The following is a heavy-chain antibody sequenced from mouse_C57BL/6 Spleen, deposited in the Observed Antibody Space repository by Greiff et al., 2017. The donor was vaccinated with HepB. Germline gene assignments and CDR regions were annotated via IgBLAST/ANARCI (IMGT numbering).Heavy chain of an antibody. V-gene: IGHV14-1*01. CDR3: TPHYGSSYVGY. CDR1: GFNIKDYY. CDR2: IDPEDGDT. D-gene: IGHD1-1*01. J-gene: IGHJ2*01. Sequence: EVKLQQSGAELVRPGASVKLSCTASGFNIKDYYMHWVKQRPEQGLEWIGRIDPEDGDTEYAPKFQGKATMTADTSSNTAYLQLSSLTSEDTAVYYCTPHYGSSYVGYWGQGTTLTVSS.